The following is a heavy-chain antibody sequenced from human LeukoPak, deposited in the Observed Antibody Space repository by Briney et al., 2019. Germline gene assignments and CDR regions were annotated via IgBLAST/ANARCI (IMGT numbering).Heavy chain of an antibody. J-gene: IGHJ4*02. Sequence: SETLSLTCTVSGGSISGSYWSWIRQPPGKGLEWIAYMYNSGSTNYNPSLKSRVTISIDTTKNQFSLKLSSLTAADTAVYYCARGIESYGDYGYWGQGILVTVSS. V-gene: IGHV4-59*01. D-gene: IGHD4-17*01. CDR3: ARGIESYGDYGY. CDR2: MYNSGST. CDR1: GGSISGSY.